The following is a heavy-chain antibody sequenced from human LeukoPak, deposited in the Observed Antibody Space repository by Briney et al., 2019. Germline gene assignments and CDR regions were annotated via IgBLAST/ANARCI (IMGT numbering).Heavy chain of an antibody. CDR2: ISYHGGDK. CDR3: ARDLQGLPDY. J-gene: IGHJ4*02. Sequence: PGRSLRLSCAAAGFTCNNHAMHWVLEAPGKRLEWVAVISYHGGDKYYADSVKGRFTISRDNSKNTLDLQMNSLGGEDTAVYYCARDLQGLPDYWGQGTLVNVSS. CDR1: GFTCNNHA. V-gene: IGHV3-30*04. D-gene: IGHD6-19*01.